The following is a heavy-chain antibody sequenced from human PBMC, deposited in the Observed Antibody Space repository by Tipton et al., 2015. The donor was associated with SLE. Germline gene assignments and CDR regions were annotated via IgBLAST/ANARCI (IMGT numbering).Heavy chain of an antibody. CDR3: ARRWGSSRSYVDV. V-gene: IGHV3-53*05. D-gene: IGHD6-13*01. CDR2: IYSGGST. J-gene: IGHJ6*03. CDR1: GFTVSSNY. Sequence: SLRLSCADSGFTVSSNYMSWVRQAPGKGLEWVSVIYSGGSTYYADSVKGRFTISRDNSKNTLYLQMNSLRAEDTAVYYCARRWGSSRSYVDVWGKGTTVTVSS.